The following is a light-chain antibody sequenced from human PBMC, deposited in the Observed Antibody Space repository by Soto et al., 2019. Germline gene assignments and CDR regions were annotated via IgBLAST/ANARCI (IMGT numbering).Light chain of an antibody. CDR3: MQALQTPS. Sequence: DIVMTQSPLSLPVTPGEPAPISCRSSQSLLHSNGYNYLDWYLQKPGQSPQLLIYLGSNRASGVPDRLSGSGSGTDFTLKISRVEAEDVGVYYCMQALQTPSFGGGTKVEIK. V-gene: IGKV2-28*01. J-gene: IGKJ4*01. CDR1: QSLLHSNGYNY. CDR2: LGS.